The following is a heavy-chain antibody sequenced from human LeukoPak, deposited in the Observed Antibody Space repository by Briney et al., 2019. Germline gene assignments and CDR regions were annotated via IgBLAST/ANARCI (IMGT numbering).Heavy chain of an antibody. CDR2: IYHSGST. D-gene: IGHD6-6*01. CDR1: GGSISSGGYY. Sequence: PSETLSLTCTVSGGSISSGGYYWSWIRQPPGKGLEWIGYIYHSGSTYYNPSLKSRVTISVDRSKNQFSLKLSSVTAADTAVYYCARIEYSSSWVFDYWGQGTLVTVSS. J-gene: IGHJ4*02. CDR3: ARIEYSSSWVFDY. V-gene: IGHV4-30-2*01.